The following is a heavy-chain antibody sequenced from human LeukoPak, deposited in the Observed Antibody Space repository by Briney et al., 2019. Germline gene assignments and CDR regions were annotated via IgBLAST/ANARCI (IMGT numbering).Heavy chain of an antibody. V-gene: IGHV4-4*02. CDR1: GGSITSSHW. J-gene: IGHJ4*02. CDR2: IYHGGTT. CDR3: ATYLYGGDYGSYYFDY. Sequence: PSETLSLTCAVSGGSITSSHWWSWARQPPGKGLEWIGEIYHGGTTNYNPSLRSRVTMSVDKSKNQFYLKVSSATAADTAVYYCATYLYGGDYGSYYFDYWGQGTLVTVSP. D-gene: IGHD4-23*01.